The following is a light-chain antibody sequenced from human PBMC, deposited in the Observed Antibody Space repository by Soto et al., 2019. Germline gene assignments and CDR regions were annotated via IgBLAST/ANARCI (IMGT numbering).Light chain of an antibody. V-gene: IGKV3-20*01. CDR3: QLYGSSPKT. CDR2: GAS. J-gene: IGKJ1*01. CDR1: QTIISNY. Sequence: EIVLTQSPGTLSLSPGERATLSCRATQTIISNYLAWYQQKPGQAPKLLIHGASTRATGIPDRFSGSGSGTDFTLTISRLEPEDFAVYYCQLYGSSPKTFGQGTKVE.